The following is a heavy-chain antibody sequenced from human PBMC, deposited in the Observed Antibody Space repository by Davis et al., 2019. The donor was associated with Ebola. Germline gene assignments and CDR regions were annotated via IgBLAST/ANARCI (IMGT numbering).Heavy chain of an antibody. D-gene: IGHD3-3*01. V-gene: IGHV2-5*02. CDR2: IHWDSET. J-gene: IGHJ4*02. CDR3: AHMGISVFGVVTGFDS. CDR1: GFSLTTRGVA. Sequence: SGPTLVKPTQTLTLTCSFSGFSLTTRGVAVGWIRQPPGKALEWPALIHWDSETRYSPSLKSRLTITKDTSKNQVVLIMTDMDPEDTGTYYCAHMGISVFGVVTGFDSWGQGTLVTVSS.